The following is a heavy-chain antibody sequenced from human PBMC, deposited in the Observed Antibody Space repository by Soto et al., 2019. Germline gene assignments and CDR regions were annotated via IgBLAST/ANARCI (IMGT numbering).Heavy chain of an antibody. CDR1: GFTFSTYG. Sequence: GGSLRLSCAASGFTFSTYGINWVRQAPGKGLEWVTLISYDGTKKYYADSVKGRFTISRDNSKNTLYLQMNSLRAEDTAVYYCARPPSYDSSGYYVDYWGQGTLVTVSS. CDR3: ARPPSYDSSGYYVDY. D-gene: IGHD3-22*01. CDR2: ISYDGTKK. J-gene: IGHJ4*02. V-gene: IGHV3-30*03.